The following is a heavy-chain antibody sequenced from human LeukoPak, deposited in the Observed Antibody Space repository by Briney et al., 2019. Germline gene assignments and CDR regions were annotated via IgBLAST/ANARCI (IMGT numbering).Heavy chain of an antibody. CDR2: ISAYNGNT. CDR1: GGTFSSYA. CDR3: ARDRLRWFPPPDAFDI. D-gene: IGHD4-23*01. J-gene: IGHJ3*02. Sequence: GASVKVSCKASGGTFSSYAISWVRQAPGQGLEWVGRISAYNGNTNYAQKLQGRVTMTTDTSTSTAYMELGSLRSDDTAVYYCARDRLRWFPPPDAFDIWGQGTMVTVSS. V-gene: IGHV1-18*01.